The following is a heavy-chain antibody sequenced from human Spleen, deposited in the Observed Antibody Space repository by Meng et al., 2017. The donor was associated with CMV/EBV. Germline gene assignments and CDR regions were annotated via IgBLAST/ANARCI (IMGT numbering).Heavy chain of an antibody. CDR3: AKSPDLYCSSTTCYTLSGTVYYYGLDV. Sequence: GESLKISCAASGFTFRNFAMTWVRQAPGKGLEWVSLISGSGGSTYYADSVKGRFTVSRDNSKNTLFLQMNSLRAADTAIYYCAKSPDLYCSSTTCYTLSGTVYYYGLDVWGQGTTVTVSS. D-gene: IGHD2-2*02. V-gene: IGHV3-23*01. CDR2: ISGSGGST. J-gene: IGHJ6*02. CDR1: GFTFRNFA.